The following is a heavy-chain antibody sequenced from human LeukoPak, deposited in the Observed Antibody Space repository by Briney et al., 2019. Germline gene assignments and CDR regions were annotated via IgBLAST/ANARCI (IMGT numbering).Heavy chain of an antibody. CDR1: GFVFETYA. J-gene: IGHJ4*02. CDR3: ASGTHYRDSSGYDGYY. Sequence: PGGSLRLSCTSSGFVFETYAMHWVRQAPGKGLEWVAVIWYDGSNKYYADSVKGRFTISRDNSKNTLYLQMNSLRAEDTAVYYCASGTHYRDSSGYDGYYWGQGTLVTVSS. V-gene: IGHV3-33*01. CDR2: IWYDGSNK. D-gene: IGHD3-22*01.